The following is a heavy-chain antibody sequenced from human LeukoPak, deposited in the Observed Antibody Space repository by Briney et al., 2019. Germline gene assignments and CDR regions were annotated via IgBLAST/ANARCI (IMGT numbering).Heavy chain of an antibody. V-gene: IGHV4-34*01. CDR2: INHSGST. J-gene: IGHJ4*02. D-gene: IGHD3/OR15-3a*01. Sequence: SETLSLTCAVYGGSFRGYYWSWIRQPPGKGLEWIGEINHSGSTNYNPSLKSRVTISVDTSKNQFSLKLSSVTAADTAVYYCARGRLDRYYFDYWGQGTLVTVSS. CDR3: ARGRLDRYYFDY. CDR1: GGSFRGYY.